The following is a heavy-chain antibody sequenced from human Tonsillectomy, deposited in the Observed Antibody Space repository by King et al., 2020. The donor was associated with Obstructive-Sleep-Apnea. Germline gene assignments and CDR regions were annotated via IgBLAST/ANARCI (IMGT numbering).Heavy chain of an antibody. CDR1: GFTFSSYG. CDR3: AKGGAPTEGRSYPFDY. Sequence: QLVQSGGGVVQPGGSLRLSCAASGFTFSSYGMHWVRQAPGKGLEWVAFTQYDGSNKYYADSVKGRFTISRDNSKNTLYLQMNSLRAEDTAVYYCAKGGAPTEGRSYPFDYWGQGTLVTVSS. D-gene: IGHD1-26*01. CDR2: TQYDGSNK. V-gene: IGHV3-30*02. J-gene: IGHJ4*02.